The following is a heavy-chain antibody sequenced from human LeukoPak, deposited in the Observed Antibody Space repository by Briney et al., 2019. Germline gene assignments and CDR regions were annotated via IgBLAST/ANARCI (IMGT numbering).Heavy chain of an antibody. CDR1: GFTFSNYA. J-gene: IGHJ4*02. Sequence: GGSLRLSCAASGFTFSNYAMSWVRQAPGKGLEWVSAISGNGDITYYTDSVKGRFTISRDNSKNTLYLQMNSLRAEDTAIYYCAKVTGGDMITYGGLDYWGQGTLVAVSS. CDR3: AKVTGGDMITYGGLDY. V-gene: IGHV3-23*01. CDR2: ISGNGDIT. D-gene: IGHD3-16*01.